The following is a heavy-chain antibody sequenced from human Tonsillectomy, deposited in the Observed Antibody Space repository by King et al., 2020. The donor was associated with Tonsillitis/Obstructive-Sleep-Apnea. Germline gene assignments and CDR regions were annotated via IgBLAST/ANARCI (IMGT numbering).Heavy chain of an antibody. Sequence: QLQESRPGLVKPSETLSLTCTVSGGSISSSSYYWGWIRQPPGKGLEWIGSIYYSGSTYYNPSLKSRVTISVDTSKNQFSLKLSSVTAADTAVYYCARQGHSSAYYSDYWGQGTLITVSS. V-gene: IGHV4-39*01. CDR2: IYYSGST. CDR3: ARQGHSSAYYSDY. J-gene: IGHJ4*02. CDR1: GGSISSSSYY. D-gene: IGHD3-22*01.